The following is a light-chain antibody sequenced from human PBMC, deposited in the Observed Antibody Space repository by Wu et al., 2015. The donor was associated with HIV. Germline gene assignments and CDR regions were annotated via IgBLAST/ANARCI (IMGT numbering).Light chain of an antibody. J-gene: IGKJ1*01. Sequence: DIVLTQSPATLSLSPGERATLSCRASQSVSTFLAWYQHKPGRAPRLLIYDATNRATGIPARFSGSGSKTDFTLTISSLEPEDSAVYYCHHRSSWPPWTFGQGTKVEV. CDR2: DAT. V-gene: IGKV3-11*01. CDR1: QSVSTF. CDR3: HHRSSWPPWT.